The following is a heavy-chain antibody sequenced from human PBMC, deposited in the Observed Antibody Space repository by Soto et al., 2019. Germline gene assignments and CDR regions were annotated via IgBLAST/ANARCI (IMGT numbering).Heavy chain of an antibody. CDR3: ARDPQYSTSSQVFDS. Sequence: QVQLVQSGAEVKKPGASVKVSCKASGSTFTTYGISWVRQAPGQGLEWMGRISTYNGNTKYAQKLQGRVTMTTDTSTSTAYMELRSLRSDDTAVYYCARDPQYSTSSQVFDSWGQGTLVTVSS. J-gene: IGHJ4*02. CDR1: GSTFTTYG. CDR2: ISTYNGNT. V-gene: IGHV1-18*01. D-gene: IGHD6-6*01.